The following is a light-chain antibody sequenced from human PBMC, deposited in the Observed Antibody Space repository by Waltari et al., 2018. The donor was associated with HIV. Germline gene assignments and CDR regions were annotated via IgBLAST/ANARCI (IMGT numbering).Light chain of an antibody. CDR3: AAWDDTLSVL. Sequence: QSVLTQPPSASGTPGQRVTISCSGSSSNIGSKYVYWYQKLPGSPPKLLIYRNNQRPSGVPDRFSGSKSGTSASLAISGLRSEDEADYYCAAWDDTLSVLFGGGTKLTVL. CDR1: SSNIGSKY. V-gene: IGLV1-47*01. CDR2: RNN. J-gene: IGLJ2*01.